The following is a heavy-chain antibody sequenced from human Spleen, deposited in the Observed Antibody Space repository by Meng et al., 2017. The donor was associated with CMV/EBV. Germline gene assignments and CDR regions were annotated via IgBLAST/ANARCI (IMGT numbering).Heavy chain of an antibody. J-gene: IGHJ4*02. V-gene: IGHV3-23*01. Sequence: GGSLRLSCAASGFTFSSYWMSWVRQAPGKGLEWVSAISGSGGSTYYADSVKGRFTISRDNSKNTLYLQMNSLRAEDTAVYYCAKGGWAVVVPAAIAFDYWGQGTLVTVSS. CDR2: ISGSGGST. CDR1: GFTFSSYW. CDR3: AKGGWAVVVPAAIAFDY. D-gene: IGHD2-2*01.